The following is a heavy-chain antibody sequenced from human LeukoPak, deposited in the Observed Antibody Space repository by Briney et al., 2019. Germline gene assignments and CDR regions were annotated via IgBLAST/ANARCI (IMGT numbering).Heavy chain of an antibody. J-gene: IGHJ4*02. D-gene: IGHD3-22*01. CDR3: AKDLGGYYLPRVFDY. CDR1: GFSFSNYG. CDR2: IRYDGSQK. Sequence: GGSLRLSCAASGFSFSNYGMHWVRQAPGKGLEWVAYIRYDGSQKYYGDSVKGRFTISRDNSKNTLYLQMNSLRAEDTAVYYCAKDLGGYYLPRVFDYWGQGTLVTVSS. V-gene: IGHV3-30*02.